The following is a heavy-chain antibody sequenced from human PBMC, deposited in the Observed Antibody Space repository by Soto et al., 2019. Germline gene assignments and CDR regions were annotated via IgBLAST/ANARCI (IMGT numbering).Heavy chain of an antibody. V-gene: IGHV3-33*01. D-gene: IGHD3-10*02. CDR3: AWGVRSRRYDL. J-gene: IGHJ5*02. CDR2: IWYDGSNK. CDR1: GFTFRNYG. Sequence: QVQLVESGGGVVQPGRSLRLSCAASGFTFRNYGMHWVRQAPGKGLEWLAVIWYDGSNKYYADSVKGRFTISRDNSKNTLYLEMKSLRDEDTAVYYCAWGVRSRRYDLWGQGTLVIVSS.